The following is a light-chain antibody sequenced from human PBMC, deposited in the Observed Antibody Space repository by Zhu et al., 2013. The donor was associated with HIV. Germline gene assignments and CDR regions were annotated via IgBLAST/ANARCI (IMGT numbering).Light chain of an antibody. V-gene: IGLV2-8*01. CDR3: NSHRSGTTLVL. J-gene: IGLJ2*01. CDR1: TSDVGGYNS. Sequence: QSALTQPPSASGSLGQSVTISCTGTTSDVGGYNSVSWYQQHPGKVPKLLIHGVSERPSGVPDRFSGSKSGNTASLTISGLQDDDEAEYYCNSHRSGTTLVLFGGGTKVTVL. CDR2: GVS.